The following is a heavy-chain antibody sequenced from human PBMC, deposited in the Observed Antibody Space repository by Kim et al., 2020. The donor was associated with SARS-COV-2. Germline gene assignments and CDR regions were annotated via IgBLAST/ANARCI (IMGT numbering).Heavy chain of an antibody. V-gene: IGHV4-39*07. D-gene: IGHD3-10*01. Sequence: SLKSRVTISVDASKTQISLKLTSVTAADTAVYYCARDYYASGSYGGFDPWGQGTLVTVSS. CDR3: ARDYYASGSYGGFDP. J-gene: IGHJ5*02.